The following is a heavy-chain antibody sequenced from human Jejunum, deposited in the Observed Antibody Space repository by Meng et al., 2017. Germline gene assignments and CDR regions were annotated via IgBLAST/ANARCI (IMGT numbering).Heavy chain of an antibody. CDR3: ARAKVTPMGYWFDP. Sequence: QLQVQESGPGLVKPSETLSLTCTVSGGSINTSTYYWDWIRQPPGKGMEWIGSVYYTGRTFYNPSLKSRVTISLDTSKNQFSLNLRSVAAADTAVYYCARAKVTPMGYWFDPWGQGTLVTVSS. J-gene: IGHJ5*02. D-gene: IGHD2-21*02. CDR1: GGSINTSTYY. V-gene: IGHV4-39*01. CDR2: VYYTGRT.